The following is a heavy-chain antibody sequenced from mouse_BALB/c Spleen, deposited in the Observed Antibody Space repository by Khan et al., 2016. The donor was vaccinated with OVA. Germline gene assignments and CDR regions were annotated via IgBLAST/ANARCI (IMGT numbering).Heavy chain of an antibody. V-gene: IGHV9-3*02. CDR3: ARDGYYGRAYRNLDHYALDD. D-gene: IGHD2-3*01. J-gene: IGHJ4*01. CDR1: GYTFTDYG. Sequence: QIQLVQSGPELKKPGETVKISCKASGYTFTDYGMNWVKQAPGKGLKWMGWINPNTGESTFAEDFKGRFAFSLETSARTAYLQINNLKTEDTAIYFCARDGYYGRAYRNLDHYALDDWGQGTSVTVSS. CDR2: INPNTGES.